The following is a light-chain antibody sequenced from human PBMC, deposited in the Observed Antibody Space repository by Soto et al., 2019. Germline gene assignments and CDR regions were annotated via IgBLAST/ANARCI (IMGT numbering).Light chain of an antibody. CDR2: EVS. J-gene: IGKJ1*01. CDR1: HSLLHITGETF. CDR3: ARSERRRPT. V-gene: IGKV2-29*01. Sequence: DFSMTQTTLSLSVAPGQPASISCQSSHSLLHITGETFLFWYLQKPGQSPQLLIYEVSTRVFGVPYRFSGSGSGTDFTLEIIRVQAEDVVRYKSARSERRRPTFGQG.